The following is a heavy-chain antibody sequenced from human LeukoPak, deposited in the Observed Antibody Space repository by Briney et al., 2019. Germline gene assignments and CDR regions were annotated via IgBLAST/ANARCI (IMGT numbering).Heavy chain of an antibody. D-gene: IGHD3-22*01. CDR3: ARVDSSGYYFMKPFDY. CDR1: GSTFSSYA. Sequence: GGSLRLSCAASGSTFSSYAMHWVRQAPGKGLEWVAVISYDGSNKYYADSVKGRFTISRDNSKNTLYLQMNSLRAEDTAVYYCARVDSSGYYFMKPFDYWGQGTLVTVSS. V-gene: IGHV3-30-3*01. CDR2: ISYDGSNK. J-gene: IGHJ4*02.